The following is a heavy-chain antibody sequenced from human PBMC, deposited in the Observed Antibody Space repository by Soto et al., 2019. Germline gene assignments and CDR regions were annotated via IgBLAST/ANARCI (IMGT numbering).Heavy chain of an antibody. CDR1: GYTFTSYG. J-gene: IGHJ6*03. D-gene: IGHD2-2*01. CDR3: ARDRDIVVVPVGLYYYYLDV. Sequence: ASVKVSCKASGYTFTSYGISWVRQAPGQGLEWMGWISAYNGNTNYAQKLQGRVTMTTDTSTRTAYMELRSLRSDDTAVYYCARDRDIVVVPVGLYYYYLDVWGKGTTVTVSS. V-gene: IGHV1-18*01. CDR2: ISAYNGNT.